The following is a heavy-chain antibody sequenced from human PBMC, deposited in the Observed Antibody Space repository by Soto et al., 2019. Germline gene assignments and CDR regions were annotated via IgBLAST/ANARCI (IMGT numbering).Heavy chain of an antibody. Sequence: QVQLQESGPGLVKPSETLSLTCTVSGGSISSYYWSWIRQPPGKGLEWIGYIYYSGSTNYNPSLXSXVXIXXDTSKNQFSLKLSSVTAADTAVYYCARRYGYYFDYWGQGTLVTVSS. D-gene: IGHD4-17*01. J-gene: IGHJ4*02. CDR1: GGSISSYY. V-gene: IGHV4-59*08. CDR3: ARRYGYYFDY. CDR2: IYYSGST.